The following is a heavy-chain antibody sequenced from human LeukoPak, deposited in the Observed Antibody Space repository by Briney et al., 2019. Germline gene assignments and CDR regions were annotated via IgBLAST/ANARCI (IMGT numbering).Heavy chain of an antibody. V-gene: IGHV3-53*01. Sequence: GGSLRLSCAASGFTVSSNYMSWVRQAPGKGLEWVSVIYSGGSTYYADSVKGRFTIPRDNSKNTLYLQMNSLRAEDTAVYYCAREGSGSYFDYWGQGTLVTVSS. CDR2: IYSGGST. J-gene: IGHJ4*02. CDR1: GFTVSSNY. CDR3: AREGSGSYFDY. D-gene: IGHD3-10*01.